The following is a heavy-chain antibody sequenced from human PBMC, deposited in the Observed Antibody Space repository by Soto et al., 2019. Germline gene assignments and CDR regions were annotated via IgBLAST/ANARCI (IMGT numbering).Heavy chain of an antibody. CDR1: GFTFSSYA. J-gene: IGHJ4*02. Sequence: GGSLRLSCAASGFTFSSYAMHWVRQAPGKGLEWVAVISYDGSNKYYADSVKGRFTISRDNSKNTLYLQMNSLRAEDTAVYYCARDIHYGPRSNYLDYWGQGTLVTSPQ. CDR3: ARDIHYGPRSNYLDY. CDR2: ISYDGSNK. V-gene: IGHV3-30-3*01. D-gene: IGHD3-10*01.